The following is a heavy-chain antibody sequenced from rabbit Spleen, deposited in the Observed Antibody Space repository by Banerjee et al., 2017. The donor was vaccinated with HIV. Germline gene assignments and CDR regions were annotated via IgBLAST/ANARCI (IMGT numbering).Heavy chain of an antibody. D-gene: IGHD7-1*01. V-gene: IGHV1S40*01. CDR1: GFSFSTVHW. Sequence: QSLEESGGDLVKPGASLTLTCTASGFSFSTVHWIYWVRQAPGKGLEWISCIAGSSSGFTYSATWAKGRFTCSKTSSTTVTLQMTSLTVADTATYFCARFYAGYGDFGYAAMWGQGTLVTVS. CDR2: IAGSSSGFT. CDR3: ARFYAGYGDFGYAAM. J-gene: IGHJ3*01.